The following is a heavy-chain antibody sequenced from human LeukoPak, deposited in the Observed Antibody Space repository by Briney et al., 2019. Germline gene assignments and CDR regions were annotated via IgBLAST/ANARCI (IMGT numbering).Heavy chain of an antibody. CDR2: ISSSSSYI. CDR1: GFTFSSYS. CDR3: AREGQQLVSDY. Sequence: GGSLRLSCAAAGFTFSSYSMNWVRQAPGKGLEWVSSISSSSSYIYYADSVKGRFTISRDNAKNSLYLQMNSLRAEDTAVYYCAREGQQLVSDYWGQGTLVTVSS. V-gene: IGHV3-21*01. D-gene: IGHD6-13*01. J-gene: IGHJ4*02.